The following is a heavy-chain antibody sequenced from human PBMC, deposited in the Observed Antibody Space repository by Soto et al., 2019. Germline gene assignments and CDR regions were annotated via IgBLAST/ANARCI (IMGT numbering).Heavy chain of an antibody. V-gene: IGHV5-51*01. J-gene: IGHJ4*02. CDR2: IYPGDSDT. CDR3: ARQAYYGSGTYYSDY. D-gene: IGHD3-10*01. Sequence: GESLKISFKASGYNFISYWIAWVRQMPGKGLEWMGIIYPGDSDTTYSPSFEGQVTFSVDKSINTAYLQWISLKASDTAIYYCARQAYYGSGTYYSDYWGQGTQVTVSS. CDR1: GYNFISYW.